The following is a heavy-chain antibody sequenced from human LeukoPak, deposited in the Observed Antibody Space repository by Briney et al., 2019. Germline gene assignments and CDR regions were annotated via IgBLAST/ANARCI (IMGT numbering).Heavy chain of an antibody. CDR2: INHSGST. V-gene: IGHV4-34*01. Sequence: PSETLSLTCAVYGGSFSGYYWSWIHQPPGKGLEWIGEINHSGSTNYNPSLKSRVTISVDTSKNQFSLKLSSVTAADTAVYYCARGVVWNYGLEDAFDIWGQGTMVTVSS. CDR1: GGSFSGYY. D-gene: IGHD1-7*01. J-gene: IGHJ3*02. CDR3: ARGVVWNYGLEDAFDI.